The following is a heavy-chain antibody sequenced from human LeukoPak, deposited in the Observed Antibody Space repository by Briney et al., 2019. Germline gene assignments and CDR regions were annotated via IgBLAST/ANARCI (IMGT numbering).Heavy chain of an antibody. CDR2: VYNSGTT. CDR1: GASISSYF. V-gene: IGHV4-4*07. Sequence: SETLSLTCTVSGASISSYFWNWIRQPAGKGLEWIGRVYNSGTTNYNPSLKSRVTMSVDTSKNQFSLKLSSVTAADTAVYFCARQPPWYVTDYWGQGTLVTVSS. D-gene: IGHD1-14*01. CDR3: ARQPPWYVTDY. J-gene: IGHJ4*02.